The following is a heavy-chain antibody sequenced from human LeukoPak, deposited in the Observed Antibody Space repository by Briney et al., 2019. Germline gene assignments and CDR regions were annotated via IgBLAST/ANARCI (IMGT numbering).Heavy chain of an antibody. CDR2: IKDDGSEQ. Sequence: PAGSLTLSCAASGFTFSSYWMTWVRQVPGKGLEWVASIKDDGSEQPYVDSVKGRFTISRDNAKSSLYLQMNSLRTEDTAVYYCARDGPSVTRKYYYYYYMDVWGNGTTVTVSS. CDR3: ARDGPSVTRKYYYYYYMDV. D-gene: IGHD2-2*01. J-gene: IGHJ6*03. V-gene: IGHV3-7*01. CDR1: GFTFSSYW.